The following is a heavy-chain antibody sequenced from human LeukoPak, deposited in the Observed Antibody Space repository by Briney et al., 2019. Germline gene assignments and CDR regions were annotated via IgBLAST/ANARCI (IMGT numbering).Heavy chain of an antibody. V-gene: IGHV4-38-2*02. CDR1: GYTISSGYY. D-gene: IGHD2-15*01. Sequence: PSETLSLTCTVSGYTISSGYYWGWIRQPPGKGLEWIGSIYHSGSTYYNPSLKSRVTISVDTSKNQFSLKPSSVTAADTAVYYCARDVNYCSGGSCYYYFDYWGQGTLVTVSS. J-gene: IGHJ4*02. CDR2: IYHSGST. CDR3: ARDVNYCSGGSCYYYFDY.